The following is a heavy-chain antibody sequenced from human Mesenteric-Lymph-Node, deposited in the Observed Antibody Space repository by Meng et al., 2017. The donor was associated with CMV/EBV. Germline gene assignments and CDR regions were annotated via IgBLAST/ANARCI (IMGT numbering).Heavy chain of an antibody. Sequence: QITLKESGPTLVKPTQTLTLTCTFSGFSLSTSGVGVGWIRQPPGKALEWLALIYWDDDKRYSPSLKSRLTITKDTSENQVVLTMTNMDPVDTATYYCAHSSGIAAAGPFYFDYWGQGTLVTVSS. J-gene: IGHJ4*02. CDR1: GFSLSTSGVG. V-gene: IGHV2-5*02. CDR2: IYWDDDK. CDR3: AHSSGIAAAGPFYFDY. D-gene: IGHD6-13*01.